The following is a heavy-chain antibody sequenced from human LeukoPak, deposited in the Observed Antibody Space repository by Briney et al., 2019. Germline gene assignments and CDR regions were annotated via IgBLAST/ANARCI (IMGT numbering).Heavy chain of an antibody. Sequence: GGSLRFSCAASVFSFSSYRMNWVRQAPGKGLEWVSSISSSSSSIYYADSVKGRFTISRDNAKNSLYLQMNSLRAEDTAVYYCARDGYYYKAMDVWGQGTTVTVSS. V-gene: IGHV3-21*01. CDR3: ARDGYYYKAMDV. D-gene: IGHD3-10*01. CDR2: ISSSSSSI. CDR1: VFSFSSYR. J-gene: IGHJ6*02.